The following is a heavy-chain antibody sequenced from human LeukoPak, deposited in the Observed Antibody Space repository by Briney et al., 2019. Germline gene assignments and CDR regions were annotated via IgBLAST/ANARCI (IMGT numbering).Heavy chain of an antibody. V-gene: IGHV4-59*08. CDR2: IYYSGST. Sequence: SETLSLTCTVSGGSISSYYWSWIRQPPGKGLEWIGYIYYSGSTNYNPSLKSRVTISVDTSKNQFSLKLSSVTAADTAVYYCARSYYYGSGSYYHFDYWGQGTLVTVSS. CDR1: GGSISSYY. D-gene: IGHD3-10*01. CDR3: ARSYYYGSGSYYHFDY. J-gene: IGHJ4*02.